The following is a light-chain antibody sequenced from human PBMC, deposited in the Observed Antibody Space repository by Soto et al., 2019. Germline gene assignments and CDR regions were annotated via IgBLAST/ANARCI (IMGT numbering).Light chain of an antibody. CDR1: QSVSNY. Sequence: EIVLTQSPATLSSSLGERATLSCRASQSVSNYLAWYQQKPGQAPRLLIYDASNRASGIPARFSGSGSGTDFTLTISSLDPEDFAVYYCQQRSNWPPVTFGGGTKVEIK. CDR2: DAS. V-gene: IGKV3-11*01. CDR3: QQRSNWPPVT. J-gene: IGKJ4*01.